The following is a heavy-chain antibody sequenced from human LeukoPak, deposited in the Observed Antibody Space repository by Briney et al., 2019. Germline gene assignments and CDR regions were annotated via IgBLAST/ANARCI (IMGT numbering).Heavy chain of an antibody. D-gene: IGHD5-18*01. CDR2: IYSGGDT. V-gene: IGHV3-66*01. CDR3: ARDRYSYANVPLGS. CDR1: GLTVSNNY. Sequence: GGSLRLSCAASGLTVSNNYLSWVRQAPGKGLEWVSGIYSGGDTYYADSVKGRFTISRDNSKNTLYLQMNSLRAEDTAVYYCARDRYSYANVPLGSWGQGTLVTVSS. J-gene: IGHJ4*02.